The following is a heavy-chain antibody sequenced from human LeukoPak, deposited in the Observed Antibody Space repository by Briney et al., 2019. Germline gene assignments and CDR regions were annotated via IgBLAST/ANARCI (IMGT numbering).Heavy chain of an antibody. J-gene: IGHJ3*02. V-gene: IGHV1-69*04. CDR2: IIPILGIA. CDR3: ASMRDGRVLKLTGDHGAAFDI. CDR1: GGTFSSYA. Sequence: SVKVSCKASGGTFSSYAISWVRQAPGQGLEWMGRIIPILGIANYAQKFQGRVTITTDESTSTAYMELSSLRSEDTAVYYCASMRDGRVLKLTGDHGAAFDIWGQGTMVTVSS. D-gene: IGHD7-27*01.